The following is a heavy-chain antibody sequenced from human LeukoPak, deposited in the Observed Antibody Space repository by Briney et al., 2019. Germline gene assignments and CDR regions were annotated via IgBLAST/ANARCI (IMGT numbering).Heavy chain of an antibody. CDR1: GFTFSSYT. V-gene: IGHV3-21*01. CDR2: ISSSSSYM. Sequence: GGSLRLSCVASGFTFSSYTMSSGRQAPGKGLEWVSCISSSSSYMYYGDTLKGRFTISRDNAKNSLYLQMDNLRADDTAMYYCARALTPAIGWLGSWGQGTLVTVSS. D-gene: IGHD1-14*01. CDR3: ARALTPAIGWLGS. J-gene: IGHJ5*01.